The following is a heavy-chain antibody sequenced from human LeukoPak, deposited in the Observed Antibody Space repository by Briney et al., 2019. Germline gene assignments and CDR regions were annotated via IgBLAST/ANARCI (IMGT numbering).Heavy chain of an antibody. CDR3: ARDLLFYMDV. CDR2: IYYSGGT. Sequence: PSETLSLTCTISGGYITNNYWSWIRQPPGKGLEWIGYIYYSGGTNYNPSLKSRVTISVDTSKNQVSLKLSSVTAADTAVYYCARDLLFYMDVWGKGTTVIISS. CDR1: GGYITNNY. J-gene: IGHJ6*04. V-gene: IGHV4-59*01. D-gene: IGHD2/OR15-2a*01.